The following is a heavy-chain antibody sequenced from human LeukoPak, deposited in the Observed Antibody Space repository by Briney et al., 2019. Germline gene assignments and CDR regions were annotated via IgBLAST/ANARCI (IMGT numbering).Heavy chain of an antibody. CDR1: GYTFTGYF. CDR2: INPKSGGT. J-gene: IGHJ6*03. D-gene: IGHD6-6*01. Sequence: ASVKVSCKASGYTFTGYFMHWVRQAPGQGPEWMGWINPKSGGTKYVQKFQGRVSITRDTPTSTFFMELRRLTSDDTAVYYCARDLWGSSSGGGYSGNYYYYYMDVWGKGTTVTVSS. V-gene: IGHV1-2*02. CDR3: ARDLWGSSSGGGYSGNYYYYYMDV.